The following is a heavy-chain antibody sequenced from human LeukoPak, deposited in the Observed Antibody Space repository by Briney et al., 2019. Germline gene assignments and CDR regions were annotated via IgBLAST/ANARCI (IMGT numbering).Heavy chain of an antibody. V-gene: IGHV3-23*01. CDR1: EFTFSSYA. CDR2: ISGSGSNT. CDR3: AKYWGAYGDYRGRYMDV. Sequence: GGSLRLSCAASEFTFSSYAMSWVRQAPGKGLEWVSTISGSGSNTYYADSVKGRFTISRDNSKNTVYLQMNSLRAEDTAVYYCAKYWGAYGDYRGRYMDVWGKGTTVTVSS. D-gene: IGHD4-17*01. J-gene: IGHJ6*03.